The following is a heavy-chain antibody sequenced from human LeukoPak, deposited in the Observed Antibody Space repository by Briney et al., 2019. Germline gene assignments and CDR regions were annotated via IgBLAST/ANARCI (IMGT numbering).Heavy chain of an antibody. V-gene: IGHV3-23*01. D-gene: IGHD6-13*01. J-gene: IGHJ4*02. CDR1: GFTFSSYA. CDR3: AKDQGISSAEAGTLDY. Sequence: PGGSLRLSCAASGFTFSSYAMSWVRQAPGKGLEWVSAISGSGGSTYYADSVKGRFTISRDNSKNTLYLQMNSLRAEDTAVYYCAKDQGISSAEAGTLDYWGQGTLVTVSS. CDR2: ISGSGGST.